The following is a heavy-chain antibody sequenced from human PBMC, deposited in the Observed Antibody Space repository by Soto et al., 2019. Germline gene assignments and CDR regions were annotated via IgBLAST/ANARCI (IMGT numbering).Heavy chain of an antibody. CDR1: GFMLSDDW. Sequence: PGGSLRLSCAGSGFMLSDDWMSWVRQVPGKGLQWVGHVKTKAQGWTIDYAAPVKGRFTISRDDSENRLYLQMNGLKTEDAGVYYCAREWFGYFTWGQGTLVTVSS. J-gene: IGHJ4*02. CDR3: AREWFGYFT. V-gene: IGHV3-15*01. D-gene: IGHD3-10*01. CDR2: VKTKAQGWTI.